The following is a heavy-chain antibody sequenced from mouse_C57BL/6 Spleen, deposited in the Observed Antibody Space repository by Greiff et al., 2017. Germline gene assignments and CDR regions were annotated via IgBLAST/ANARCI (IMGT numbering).Heavy chain of an antibody. CDR2: IDPETGGT. CDR3: TRVPLDSSGPYCFAY. J-gene: IGHJ2*01. CDR1: GYTFPDYE. D-gene: IGHD3-2*02. Sequence: VQLQQSGAELVRPGASVTLSCKASGYTFPDYEMHWVQQTPVHGLEWIGAIDPETGGTAYNQKFKGKAILTADKSSSTAYMELRSLTSEDSAVYYCTRVPLDSSGPYCFAYWGQGTTLTVSS. V-gene: IGHV1-15*01.